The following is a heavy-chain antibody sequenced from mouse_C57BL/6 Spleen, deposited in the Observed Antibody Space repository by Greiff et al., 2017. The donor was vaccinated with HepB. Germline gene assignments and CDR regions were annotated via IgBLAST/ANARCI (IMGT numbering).Heavy chain of an antibody. Sequence: QVQLQQPGAELVMPGASVKLSCKASGYTFTSYWMHWVKQRPGQGLEWIGEIDPSDSYTNYNQKFKGKSTLTVDKSSSTAYMQLSSLTSEDSAVYYCARRDSSCFAYWGQGTLVTVSA. D-gene: IGHD3-2*02. V-gene: IGHV1-69*01. CDR1: GYTFTSYW. J-gene: IGHJ3*01. CDR2: IDPSDSYT. CDR3: ARRDSSCFAY.